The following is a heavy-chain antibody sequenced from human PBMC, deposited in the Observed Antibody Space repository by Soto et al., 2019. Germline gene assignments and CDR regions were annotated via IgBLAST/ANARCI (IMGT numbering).Heavy chain of an antibody. CDR2: IYYSGST. CDR3: ARLSSSWYLGWFDP. J-gene: IGHJ5*02. CDR1: GGSISSYY. Sequence: QVQLQESGPGLVKPSETLSLTCTVSGGSISSYYWSWSRQPPGKGLEWIGYIYYSGSTNYNPSLKSRVTISVDTSKNQFSLKLSSVTAADTDVYYCARLSSSWYLGWFDPWGQGTLVTVSS. V-gene: IGHV4-59*08. D-gene: IGHD6-13*01.